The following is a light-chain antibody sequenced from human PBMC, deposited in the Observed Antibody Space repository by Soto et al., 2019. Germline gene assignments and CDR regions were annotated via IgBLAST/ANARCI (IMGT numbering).Light chain of an antibody. Sequence: EFVVTQSACTLSLSPGEGATLSCGASQTVRNNYLAWYQQKPGQAPRLLIYDASSRATGIPDRFSGGGYGTDFTLTISRLETEDFAVYYCQQHGTSPITFGQGTRLEIK. V-gene: IGKV3-20*01. J-gene: IGKJ5*01. CDR3: QQHGTSPIT. CDR1: QTVRNNY. CDR2: DAS.